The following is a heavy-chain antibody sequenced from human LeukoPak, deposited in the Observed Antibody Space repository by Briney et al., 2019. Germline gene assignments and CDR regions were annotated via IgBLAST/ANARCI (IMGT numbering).Heavy chain of an antibody. D-gene: IGHD6-19*01. CDR2: IYYSGST. V-gene: IGHV4-39*01. CDR1: GGSISSSSYY. Sequence: SETLSLTCTVSGGSISSSSYYWGWIRQPPGEGLEWIGSIYYSGSTYYNPSLKSRVTISVDTSKNQFSLKLSSVTAADTAVYYCARRGYSSGWYAYWGQGTLVTVSS. CDR3: ARRGYSSGWYAY. J-gene: IGHJ4*02.